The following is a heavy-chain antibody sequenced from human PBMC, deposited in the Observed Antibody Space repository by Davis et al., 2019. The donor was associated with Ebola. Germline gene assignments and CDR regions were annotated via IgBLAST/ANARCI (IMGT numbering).Heavy chain of an antibody. D-gene: IGHD3-3*01. V-gene: IGHV3-11*01. Sequence: PGGSLRLSCAASGFTFSDYYMSWIRQAPGKGLEWVSYISSSGSTIYYADSGKGRFTISRDNAKNSLYLQMNSLRAEDTAVYYCAKVSGDFWSGIDRDPIDYWSQGTLVTVSS. CDR1: GFTFSDYY. CDR3: AKVSGDFWSGIDRDPIDY. CDR2: ISSSGSTI. J-gene: IGHJ4*02.